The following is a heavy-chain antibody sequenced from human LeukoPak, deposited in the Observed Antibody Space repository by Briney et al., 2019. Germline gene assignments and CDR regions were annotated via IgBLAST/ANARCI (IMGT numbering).Heavy chain of an antibody. V-gene: IGHV4-34*01. J-gene: IGHJ4*02. Sequence: PSETPSLTCAVYGGSFSGYYWSWIRQPPGKGLEWIGEINHSGSTNYNPSLKSRVTISVDTSKNQFSLKLSSVTAADTAVYYCARGLGEFYYWGQGTLVTVSS. CDR1: GGSFSGYY. CDR3: ARGLGEFYY. CDR2: INHSGST. D-gene: IGHD3-10*01.